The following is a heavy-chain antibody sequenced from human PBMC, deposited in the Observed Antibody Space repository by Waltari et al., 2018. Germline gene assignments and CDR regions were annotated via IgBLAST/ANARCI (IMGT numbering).Heavy chain of an antibody. J-gene: IGHJ5*02. V-gene: IGHV1-69*08. D-gene: IGHD6-13*01. CDR1: GGPFSSYP. CDR2: IIPSFGTA. CDR3: ARAVVAAAGYNWFDP. Sequence: QVQLVQSGAEVKKPGSSVKVSCKASGGPFSSYPISWVRPAPGQGLEWMGRIIPSFGTANYAQKFQGRVTITADKSTSTAYMELSSLRSEDTAVYYCARAVVAAAGYNWFDPWGQGTLVTVSS.